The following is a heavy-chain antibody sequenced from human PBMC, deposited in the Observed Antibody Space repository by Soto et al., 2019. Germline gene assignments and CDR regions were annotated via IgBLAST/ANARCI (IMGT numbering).Heavy chain of an antibody. V-gene: IGHV1-8*01. D-gene: IGHD3-16*02. J-gene: IGHJ6*02. Sequence: QMQLVQSGAEVKKPGASVKVSCKASGYTFTSYEINWVRQATGQGLESMGWMNPNSGDTGYAHKFQGIVTMTRDTSINTAYMQLNSLRSEDTAVYYCARDRSGLDVWGQGTTVTVSS. CDR1: GYTFTSYE. CDR3: ARDRSGLDV. CDR2: MNPNSGDT.